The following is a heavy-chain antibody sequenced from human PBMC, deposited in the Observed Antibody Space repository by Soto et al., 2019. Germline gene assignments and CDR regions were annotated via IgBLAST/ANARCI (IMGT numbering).Heavy chain of an antibody. D-gene: IGHD3-3*01. CDR1: GFTFGDFG. V-gene: IGHV3-23*01. CDR2: ISAGADAT. Sequence: PGGSLRLSCASSGFTFGDFGMSWVRQAPGKGPEWVAVISAGADATYYAASVKGRFTLSRDNSKNILYLQMNSLTVADTAVYYCAKKLTTYAVDPADYWGQGTQVTVSS. J-gene: IGHJ4*02. CDR3: AKKLTTYAVDPADY.